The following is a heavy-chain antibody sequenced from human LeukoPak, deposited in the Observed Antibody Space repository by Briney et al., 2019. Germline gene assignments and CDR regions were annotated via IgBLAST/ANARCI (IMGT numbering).Heavy chain of an antibody. Sequence: GGSLRLPCAASGFTFSTYAMHWVRQAPGRGLEYVSAISTNGDSTYYADSVKGRFTISRDNSKNALFLQMNSLRAEDTAVYYCAKDGGYGGNSDYYFGIDVWGQGTTVTVSS. CDR1: GFTFSTYA. J-gene: IGHJ6*02. D-gene: IGHD4-23*01. CDR3: AKDGGYGGNSDYYFGIDV. V-gene: IGHV3-64*04. CDR2: ISTNGDST.